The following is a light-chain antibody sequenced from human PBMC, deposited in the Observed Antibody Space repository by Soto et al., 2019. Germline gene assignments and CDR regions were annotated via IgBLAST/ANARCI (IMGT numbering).Light chain of an antibody. CDR2: LGS. Sequence: DIVMTQSPLSLPVTPGEPASISFRSSQSLLHSNGYKYLDWYLQKPGQSPHLLIYLGSIRASGVPDRFSGSGSGTDFTLKISRVEAEDVGVYYCLQSLQTPPTFGQGTKLEIK. V-gene: IGKV2-28*01. CDR3: LQSLQTPPT. CDR1: QSLLHSNGYKY. J-gene: IGKJ2*01.